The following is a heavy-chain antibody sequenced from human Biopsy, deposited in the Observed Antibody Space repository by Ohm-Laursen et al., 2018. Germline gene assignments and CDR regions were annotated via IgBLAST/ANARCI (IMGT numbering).Heavy chain of an antibody. V-gene: IGHV1-69*06. Sequence: SSVKVSCKAPGGTFSNYGVNWVRQAPGQGLEWLGGNIPILGTGNYAQKFQDRVTVAADTSTSTATMELRGLRSDDTAVYYCATKLTGYFHHWGQGTLVIVSS. CDR3: ATKLTGYFHH. CDR1: GGTFSNYG. D-gene: IGHD3-9*01. CDR2: NIPILGTG. J-gene: IGHJ1*01.